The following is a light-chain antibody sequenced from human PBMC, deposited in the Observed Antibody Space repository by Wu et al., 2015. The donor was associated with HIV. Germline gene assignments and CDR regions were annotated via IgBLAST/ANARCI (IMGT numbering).Light chain of an antibody. J-gene: IGKJ1*01. CDR2: AAS. CDR3: LQDYNYS. V-gene: IGKV1-6*01. CDR1: QGIRDD. Sequence: AIQMTQSPSSLSASVGDRVTITCRASQGIRDDLGWYQQKPGKAPKLLIYAASSLQSGVPSRFSGSGSGTDFTLTISSLQPEDFATYYCLQDYNYSFGQGTKVEIK.